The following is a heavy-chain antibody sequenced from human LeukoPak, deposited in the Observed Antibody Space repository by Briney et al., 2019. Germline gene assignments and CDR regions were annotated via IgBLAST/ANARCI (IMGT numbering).Heavy chain of an antibody. D-gene: IGHD5-12*01. V-gene: IGHV5-51*01. J-gene: IGHJ4*02. CDR1: GYSFTSYW. CDR2: IYPGDSDT. CDR3: ARRKRERGYSGYDFDY. Sequence: GESLKISCKGSGYSFTSYWIGWVRQMPGKGLEWMGIIYPGDSDTRYSPSFQGQVTISADKSISTAYLQWSSLKASDTAMYYCARRKRERGYSGYDFDYWGQGTLVTVSS.